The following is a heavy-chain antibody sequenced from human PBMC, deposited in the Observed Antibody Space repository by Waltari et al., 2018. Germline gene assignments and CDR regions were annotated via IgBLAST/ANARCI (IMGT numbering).Heavy chain of an antibody. D-gene: IGHD3-3*01. CDR2: IYHSGST. J-gene: IGHJ3*02. CDR3: ARDHDFWSGYHIPGAFDI. V-gene: IGHV4-31*03. Sequence: QVQLQESGPGLVKPSQTLSLTCTVSGGSIRRGGYYWSWIRQHPGKGLEWIGYIYHSGSTYYNPSLKSRVTISVDRSKNQFSLKLSSVTAADTAVYYCARDHDFWSGYHIPGAFDIWGQGTMVTVSS. CDR1: GGSIRRGGYY.